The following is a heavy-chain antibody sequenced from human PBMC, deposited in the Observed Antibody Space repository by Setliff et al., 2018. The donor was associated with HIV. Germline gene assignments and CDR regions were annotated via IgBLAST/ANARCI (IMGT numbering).Heavy chain of an antibody. D-gene: IGHD1-1*01. Sequence: GGSLRLSCAASGFIFSDAWLSWVRQPPGKGPECVALISTRIDDETADYAAPVKGRLSISRQDSKNTVYLQMNSLKIEDTAAYYCVKGPFNWDDVYWGQGTLVTVSS. J-gene: IGHJ4*02. CDR1: GFIFSDAW. V-gene: IGHV3-15*01. CDR3: VKGPFNWDDVY. CDR2: ISTRIDDETA.